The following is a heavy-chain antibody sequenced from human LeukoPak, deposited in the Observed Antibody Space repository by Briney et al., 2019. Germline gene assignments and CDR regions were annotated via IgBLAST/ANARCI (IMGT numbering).Heavy chain of an antibody. D-gene: IGHD5-24*01. Sequence: SQTLSLTCALSGDSVSSNSVTWNWIRQSPSRGLEWLGRTYYRSKWYKDYAVSVKSRITISPDTSKNQFSLQLNSVTPEDTAIYYCAGNYGDYHYGMDVWGQGTTVTVSS. V-gene: IGHV6-1*01. J-gene: IGHJ6*02. CDR1: GDSVSSNSVT. CDR3: AGNYGDYHYGMDV. CDR2: TYYRSKWYK.